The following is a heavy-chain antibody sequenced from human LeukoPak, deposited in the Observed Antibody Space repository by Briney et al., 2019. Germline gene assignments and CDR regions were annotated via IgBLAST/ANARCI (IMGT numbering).Heavy chain of an antibody. CDR1: GFTFSSYG. CDR3: ARGSKTAGTIYSFDY. J-gene: IGHJ4*02. Sequence: PGGSLRLSCVASGFTFSSYGMSWVRQAPGKGLEWVSGISVSVDSTYYADSVKGRFTISRDNSKNTVYLQMNSLRAEDTAVYYCARGSKTAGTIYSFDYWGQETLVTVSS. D-gene: IGHD6-13*01. CDR2: ISVSVDST. V-gene: IGHV3-23*01.